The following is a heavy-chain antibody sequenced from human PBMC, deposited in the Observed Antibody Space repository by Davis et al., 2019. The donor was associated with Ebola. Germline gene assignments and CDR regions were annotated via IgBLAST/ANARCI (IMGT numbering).Heavy chain of an antibody. CDR1: GFTFDAYA. Sequence: GGSLRLSCAASGFTFDAYAMHWVRQAPGKGLEWVSGISWNSGSIGYADSVKGRFTISRDNAKNSLYLQMNSLRAEDTALYYCAKDKEAYSNYYYYYYGMDVWGQGTTVTVSS. D-gene: IGHD4-11*01. CDR3: AKDKEAYSNYYYYYYGMDV. J-gene: IGHJ6*02. V-gene: IGHV3-9*01. CDR2: ISWNSGSI.